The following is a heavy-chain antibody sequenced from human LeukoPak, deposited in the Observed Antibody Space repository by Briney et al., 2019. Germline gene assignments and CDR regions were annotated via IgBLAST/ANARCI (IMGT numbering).Heavy chain of an antibody. CDR3: ASSGWSADAFDI. D-gene: IGHD6-19*01. Sequence: ASVEVSCKASGYTFTSYGISWVRQAPGQGLEWMGWISAYNGNTNYAQKLQGRVTMTTDTSTSTAYMELRSLRSDDTAVYYCASSGWSADAFDIWGQGTMVTVSS. CDR2: ISAYNGNT. CDR1: GYTFTSYG. V-gene: IGHV1-18*01. J-gene: IGHJ3*02.